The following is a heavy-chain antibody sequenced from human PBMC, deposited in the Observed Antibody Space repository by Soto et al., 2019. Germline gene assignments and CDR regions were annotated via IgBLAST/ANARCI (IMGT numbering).Heavy chain of an antibody. J-gene: IGHJ5*02. V-gene: IGHV1-69*01. Sequence: QVQLGQSGAELKDPGSSVRVSCRVSGGTFVSSAFAWVRQSLGEGIEWMGGIVPILGTTKYAEKFQVRVTISADESTRTAYLELSSLVLAEAAVDFCAKKDPLGASNKAWLDPWGQGTLVIVSS. CDR1: GGTFVSSA. CDR3: AKKDPLGASNKAWLDP. CDR2: IVPILGTT.